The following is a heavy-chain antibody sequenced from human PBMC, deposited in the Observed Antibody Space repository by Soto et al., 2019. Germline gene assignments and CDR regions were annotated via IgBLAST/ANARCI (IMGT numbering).Heavy chain of an antibody. Sequence: QVQLVESGGGVVQPGRSLRLSCVASGFSFSSNVMHWVRQAPGKGLEWLALISYDGSSKHHADSVKGRFTISRDNSKNTLYLQMNSLRPDDTAVYYCAKDAQVYSSGWWKMDYWGQGTLVTVSS. CDR2: ISYDGSSK. V-gene: IGHV3-30*18. D-gene: IGHD6-19*01. CDR3: AKDAQVYSSGWWKMDY. CDR1: GFSFSSNV. J-gene: IGHJ4*02.